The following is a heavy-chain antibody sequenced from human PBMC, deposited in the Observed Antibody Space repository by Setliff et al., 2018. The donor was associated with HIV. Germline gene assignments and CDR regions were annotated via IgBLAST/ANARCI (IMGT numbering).Heavy chain of an antibody. V-gene: IGHV4-4*09. Sequence: KPSETLSLTCTVSGGSISSYYWSWIRQPPGKGLEWIGYIYTSGSTNYNPSLKSRVTISVDTSKNQFSLKLSSVTAAGTAVYYCARGLSFYDPGGFDYWGQGTLVTVSS. CDR3: ARGLSFYDPGGFDY. CDR1: GGSISSYY. CDR2: IYTSGST. D-gene: IGHD3-22*01. J-gene: IGHJ4*02.